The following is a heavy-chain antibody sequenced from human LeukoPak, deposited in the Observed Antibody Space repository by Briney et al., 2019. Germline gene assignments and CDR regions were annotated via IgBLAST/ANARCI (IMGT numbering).Heavy chain of an antibody. Sequence: SQTLSLTCAISGASVSSNSAAWNWIRQSPSRGLEWLGRAYYRSKWYSDYAVSVKSRITINADTSKNQFSLQLNSVTPEDTAVYYCARHSTSWDPFDYWGQGTLVTVSS. J-gene: IGHJ4*02. CDR2: AYYRSKWYS. V-gene: IGHV6-1*01. D-gene: IGHD6-13*01. CDR1: GASVSSNSAA. CDR3: ARHSTSWDPFDY.